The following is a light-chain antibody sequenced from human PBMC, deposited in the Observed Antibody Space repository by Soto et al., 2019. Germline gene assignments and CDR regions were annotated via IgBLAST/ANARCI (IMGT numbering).Light chain of an antibody. CDR2: DNN. CDR3: GTWDTSLSAVV. V-gene: IGLV1-51*01. J-gene: IGLJ2*01. Sequence: QSVLTQPPSVSAAPGQKVTISCSGSSSNIGIEYVPWYQQLPGTAPKLLIYDNNQRPSGIPDRFSGSKSGTSATLGIAGLQTGDEADYYCGTWDTSLSAVVFGGGTKVTVL. CDR1: SSNIGIEY.